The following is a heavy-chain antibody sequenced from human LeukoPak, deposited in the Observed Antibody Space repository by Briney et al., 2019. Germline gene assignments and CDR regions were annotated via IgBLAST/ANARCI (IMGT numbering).Heavy chain of an antibody. CDR3: ARYGGSGTYYFDY. Sequence: SETLSLTCAVYGGSFSGYYWSWIRQPPGKGLEWIGEINHSGSTNYNPSLKSRVTISVDRSENQFSLKLSSVTAADTAVYYCARYGGSGTYYFDYWGQGTLVTVSS. CDR2: INHSGST. CDR1: GGSFSGYY. V-gene: IGHV4-34*01. D-gene: IGHD3-10*01. J-gene: IGHJ4*02.